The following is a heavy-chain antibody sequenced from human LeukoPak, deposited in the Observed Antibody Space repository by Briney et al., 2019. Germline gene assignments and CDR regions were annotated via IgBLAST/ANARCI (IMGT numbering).Heavy chain of an antibody. J-gene: IGHJ1*01. CDR2: INPNSGGT. CDR3: ARGGYYYDSSGTLQH. V-gene: IGHV1-2*02. Sequence: ASVKVSCKASGYTFTGYYMHWVRQAPGQGLEWMGWINPNSGGTNYAQKFQGRVTMTRDTSISTAYMELSRLRSDDTAVYYCARGGYYYDSSGTLQHWGQGTLVTVSS. CDR1: GYTFTGYY. D-gene: IGHD3-22*01.